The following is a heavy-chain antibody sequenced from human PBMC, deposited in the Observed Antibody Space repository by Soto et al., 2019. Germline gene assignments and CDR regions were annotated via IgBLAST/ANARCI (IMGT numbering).Heavy chain of an antibody. CDR3: AKRAWLNRSRSSDY. J-gene: IGHJ4*02. CDR1: GFGFSNYA. CDR2: ITTNGATT. Sequence: EVQLLESGGGLVQPGGSLRLSCAASGFGFSNYAMTWVRQAPGKGLEWVSSITTNGATTYYADSVKGRFTISRDNPKNTLNLQMTRLRAAHSALYPRAKRAWLNRSRSSDYWGQGTLVTVSA. D-gene: IGHD3-10*01. V-gene: IGHV3-23*01.